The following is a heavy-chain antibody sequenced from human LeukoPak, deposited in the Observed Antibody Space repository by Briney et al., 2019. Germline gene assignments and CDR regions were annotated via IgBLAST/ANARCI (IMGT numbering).Heavy chain of an antibody. D-gene: IGHD3-9*01. CDR2: ISGDGGST. V-gene: IGHV3-43*02. Sequence: PGGSLRLSCAASGFTFDDYAMHWVRQAPGKGLEWVSLISGDGGSTYYADSVKGRFTISRDNSKNSLYLQMNSLRTEDTALYYCAKDFNYILTGRIDYWGQGTLVTVSS. CDR1: GFTFDDYA. CDR3: AKDFNYILTGRIDY. J-gene: IGHJ4*02.